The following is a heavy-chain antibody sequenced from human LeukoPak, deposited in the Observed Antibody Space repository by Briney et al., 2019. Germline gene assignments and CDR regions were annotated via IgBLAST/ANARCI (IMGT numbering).Heavy chain of an antibody. CDR1: GGSISSSSYY. V-gene: IGHV4-39*07. CDR3: AREGRIQLWKGEYYFDY. Sequence: SETLSLTCTVSGGSISSSSYYWAWIRQPPGKGLEWIGSIYYSGSTYYNPSLKSRVTISVDTSKNQFSLKLSSVTAADTAVYYCAREGRIQLWKGEYYFDYWGQGTLVTVSS. CDR2: IYYSGST. D-gene: IGHD5-18*01. J-gene: IGHJ4*02.